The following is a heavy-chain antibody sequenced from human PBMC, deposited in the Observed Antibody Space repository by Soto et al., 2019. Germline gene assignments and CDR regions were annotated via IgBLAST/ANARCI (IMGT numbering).Heavy chain of an antibody. CDR2: VHYSGST. J-gene: IGHJ4*02. CDR1: GGSISSHY. V-gene: IGHV4-59*11. CDR3: ARRDYSTSSLGPFDY. D-gene: IGHD6-6*01. Sequence: TLSLTCVVSGGSISSHYWSWIRQPPGSGLEWIGFVHYSGSTNYSPSLKSRVTMSVDTSKNQFFLNLTSVTAADTALYFCARRDYSTSSLGPFDYWGQGILVTVSS.